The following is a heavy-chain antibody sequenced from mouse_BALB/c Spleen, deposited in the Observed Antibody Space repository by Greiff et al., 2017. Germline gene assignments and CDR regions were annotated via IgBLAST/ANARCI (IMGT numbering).Heavy chain of an antibody. CDR2: ISYDGSN. Sequence: ESGPGLVKPSQSLSLTCSVTGYSITSGYYWNWIRQFPGNKLEWMGYISYDGSNNYNPSLKNRISITRDTSKNQFFLKLNSVTTEDTATYYCARWGNYAMDYWGQGTSVTVSS. J-gene: IGHJ4*01. CDR1: GYSITSGYY. CDR3: ARWGNYAMDY. V-gene: IGHV3-6*02.